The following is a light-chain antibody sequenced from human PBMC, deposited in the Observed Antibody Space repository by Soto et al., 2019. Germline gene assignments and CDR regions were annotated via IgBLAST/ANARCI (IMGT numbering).Light chain of an antibody. V-gene: IGLV2-8*01. CDR1: SSDVGAYNF. CDR3: SSYAKTNTYV. Sequence: QSALTQPPSASGSPGQSVTISCTGTSSDVGAYNFVSWYQQHPGRAPRRIIYDVNQRPSGVPDRFSGSKSGNTASLTVSGLQAEDEADYYCSSYAKTNTYVFGTGTKVTVL. CDR2: DVN. J-gene: IGLJ1*01.